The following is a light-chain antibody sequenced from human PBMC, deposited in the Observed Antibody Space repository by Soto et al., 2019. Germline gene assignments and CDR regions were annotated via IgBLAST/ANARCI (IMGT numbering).Light chain of an antibody. V-gene: IGKV3-15*01. CDR2: GAS. CDR3: QQYNNWPIT. Sequence: EIVLTHSPGTLSLSPWERATLSCRANQNIISNLAWYQQKPGQAPRLLIYGASTRATGVPARFSGSGSGTEFTLTISSLQSEDFEVYYCQQYNNWPITFGQGTRLEIK. CDR1: QNIISN. J-gene: IGKJ5*01.